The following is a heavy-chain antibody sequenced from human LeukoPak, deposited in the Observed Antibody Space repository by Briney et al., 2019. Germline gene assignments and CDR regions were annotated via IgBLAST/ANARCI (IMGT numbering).Heavy chain of an antibody. Sequence: ASVKVSCKVSGYTLTELSMHWGRQAPGKGLEWMGGFDPEDGETIYAQKFQGRVTMTEDTSTDTAYMELSSLRSEDTAVYYCATDLGSGHAWGWFDPWGQGTLVTVSS. CDR1: GYTLTELS. D-gene: IGHD6-19*01. CDR3: ATDLGSGHAWGWFDP. J-gene: IGHJ5*02. CDR2: FDPEDGET. V-gene: IGHV1-24*01.